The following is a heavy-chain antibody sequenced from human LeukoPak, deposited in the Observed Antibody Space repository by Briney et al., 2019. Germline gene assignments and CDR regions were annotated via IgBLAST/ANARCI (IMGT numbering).Heavy chain of an antibody. V-gene: IGHV3-7*01. CDR1: GFTFSSYS. Sequence: GGSLRLSCAASGFTFSSYSMNWVRQAPRKGLEWVANIKEDGSDIYYVDSVKGRFTISRDNAKKSLDLQMNSLRAEDTAVYYCAREANYYYYMDVWGKGTTVTVSS. J-gene: IGHJ6*03. CDR2: IKEDGSDI. CDR3: AREANYYYYMDV.